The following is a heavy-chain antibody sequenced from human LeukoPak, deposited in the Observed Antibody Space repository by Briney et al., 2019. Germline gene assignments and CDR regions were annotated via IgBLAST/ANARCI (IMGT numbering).Heavy chain of an antibody. V-gene: IGHV4-34*01. D-gene: IGHD1-26*01. CDR1: GGSFSGYY. J-gene: IGHJ4*02. CDR3: ARGKGRIVGAIVFDY. Sequence: SETLSLTCAVYGGSFSGYYWSWIRQPPGKGLEWIGEINHSGSTNYNPSLKSRVTISVDTSKNQFPLKLSSVTAADTAVYYCARGKGRIVGAIVFDYWGQGTLVTVSS. CDR2: INHSGST.